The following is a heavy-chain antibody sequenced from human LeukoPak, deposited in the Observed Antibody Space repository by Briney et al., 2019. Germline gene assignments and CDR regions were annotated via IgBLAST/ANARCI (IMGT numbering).Heavy chain of an antibody. CDR2: ISGSGGST. D-gene: IGHD3-10*01. Sequence: PGGSLRLSCAASGFTFSSYAMSWVRQAPGKGLEWVSAISGSGGSTYYADSVKGRFTISRDNSENTLYLQMNSLRAEDTAVYYCAKDEFRASGAFDYWGQGTLVTVSS. CDR1: GFTFSSYA. V-gene: IGHV3-23*01. J-gene: IGHJ4*02. CDR3: AKDEFRASGAFDY.